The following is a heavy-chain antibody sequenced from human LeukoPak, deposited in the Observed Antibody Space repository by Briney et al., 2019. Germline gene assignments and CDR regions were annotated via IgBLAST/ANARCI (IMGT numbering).Heavy chain of an antibody. CDR1: GDSISSDY. J-gene: IGHJ3*02. D-gene: IGHD5-12*01. CDR2: IYYSGTT. V-gene: IGHV4-59*01. CDR3: ARGAEKYRGYDWGGHAFDI. Sequence: SETLSLTCTVSGDSISSDYWSWIRQPPGKGLEWIGYIYYSGTTTYNPSLKSRVTISVDMSKNQFSLRLSSVTAADTAVYYCARGAEKYRGYDWGGHAFDIWGQGTMVTVSS.